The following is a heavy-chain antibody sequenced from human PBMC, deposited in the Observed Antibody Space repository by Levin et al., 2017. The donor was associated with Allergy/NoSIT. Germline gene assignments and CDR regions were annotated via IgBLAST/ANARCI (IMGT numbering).Heavy chain of an antibody. Sequence: QRGESLKISCAASGLTFSSYWMTWVRQAPGKGLEWVANINQDGSEKYYVDSVKGRFTISRDNAENSLFLQMNSLRAEDTAVYYCASRYCTISRCYAASYVGSFDCWGQGTLVTVSS. J-gene: IGHJ4*02. D-gene: IGHD3-3*02. CDR3: ASRYCTISRCYAASYVGSFDC. V-gene: IGHV3-7*01. CDR2: INQDGSEK. CDR1: GLTFSSYW.